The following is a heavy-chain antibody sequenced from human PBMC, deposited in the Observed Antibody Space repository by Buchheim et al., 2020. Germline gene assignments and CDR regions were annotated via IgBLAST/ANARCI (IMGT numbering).Heavy chain of an antibody. V-gene: IGHV3-30*18. D-gene: IGHD3-10*01. CDR1: GFSFSSFV. Sequence: QVQLVESGGGVVQPGRSLRLSCVGSGFSFSSFVMNWVRRAPGKGLEWVAVISYDGRNDYEADSVKGRFNISRDNSKNTLYLQMNSLTADDTAVYYCAKDGGTVTMNRGVMISYGMDVWGQGTT. CDR2: ISYDGRND. J-gene: IGHJ6*02. CDR3: AKDGGTVTMNRGVMISYGMDV.